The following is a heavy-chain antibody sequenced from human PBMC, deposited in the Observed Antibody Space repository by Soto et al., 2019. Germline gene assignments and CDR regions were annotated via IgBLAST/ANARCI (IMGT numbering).Heavy chain of an antibody. J-gene: IGHJ4*02. CDR2: ISWNSGSI. CDR1: GFTFDDYA. V-gene: IGHV3-9*01. CDR3: AKDLPPDY. Sequence: EVQLVESGGGLVQPGRSLRLSCAASGFTFDDYAMHWVRQAPGKGLEWVSGISWNSGSIGYADSVKGRFTISRDNAKNSLYLQMNSLRAEDTALYYCAKDLPPDYWGQGTLVTVSS.